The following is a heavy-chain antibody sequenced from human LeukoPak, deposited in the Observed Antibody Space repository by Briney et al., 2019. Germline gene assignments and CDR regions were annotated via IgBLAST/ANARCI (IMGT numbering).Heavy chain of an antibody. CDR2: IYSTVST. CDR1: GASISRINYY. CDR3: ASGSGYFFNY. J-gene: IGHJ4*01. V-gene: IGHV4-39*02. D-gene: IGHD1-14*01. Sequence: KSSETLSLTCTVSGASISRINYYWGWIRQPPGKGLEWLGTIYSTVSTYYNASLKSRVTISVDTSKNHFSLKLSSVTAADTAAYDCASGSGYFFNYWGQGTLVTVSS.